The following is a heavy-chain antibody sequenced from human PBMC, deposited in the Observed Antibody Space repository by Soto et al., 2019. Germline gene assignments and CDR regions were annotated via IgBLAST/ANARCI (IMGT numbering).Heavy chain of an antibody. V-gene: IGHV4-61*08. D-gene: IGHD6-19*01. J-gene: IGHJ6*02. CDR3: ARGFSSVSMDA. Sequence: SETLSLTCTVSGDSVSSGGYYWSWIRQPPGKGLEWIGYIYSSGSANYNPSLKSRVTISRGTSKNQISLKVASVTAADTAGYYCARGFSSVSMDAWGQGTTVTVSS. CDR1: GDSVSSGGYY. CDR2: IYSSGSA.